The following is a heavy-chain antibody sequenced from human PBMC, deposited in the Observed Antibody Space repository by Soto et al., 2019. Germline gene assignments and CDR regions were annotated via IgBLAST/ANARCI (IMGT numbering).Heavy chain of an antibody. CDR3: ARDTYDSSGYYFTGDYYYYYGMDV. CDR1: GFTFSDYY. Sequence: GGSLRLSCAASGFTFSDYYMSWIRQAPGKGLEWVSYISSSGSTIYYADSVKGRFTISRDNAKNSLYLQMNSLRAEDTAVYYCARDTYDSSGYYFTGDYYYYYGMDVWGQGTTVTVSS. CDR2: ISSSGSTI. V-gene: IGHV3-11*01. J-gene: IGHJ6*02. D-gene: IGHD3-22*01.